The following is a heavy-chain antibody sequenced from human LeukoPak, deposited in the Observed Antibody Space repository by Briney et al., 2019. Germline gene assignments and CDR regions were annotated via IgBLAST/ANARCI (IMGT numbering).Heavy chain of an antibody. CDR3: ATDRYYFNIDVSPRFDY. V-gene: IGHV3-7*01. CDR1: GFTFSGYW. Sequence: GGSLRLSCAGSGFTFSGYWMTWVRQAPGKGLECVANINHDGDEKNYVDSVKGRFTISRDNAKNLVDLQMTALRVEDTAVYYGATDRYYFNIDVSPRFDYWGQGTLVTVSS. J-gene: IGHJ4*02. D-gene: IGHD2/OR15-2a*01. CDR2: INHDGDEK.